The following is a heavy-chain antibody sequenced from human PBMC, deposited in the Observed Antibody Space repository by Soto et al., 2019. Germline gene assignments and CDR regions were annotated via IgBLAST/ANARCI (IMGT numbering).Heavy chain of an antibody. J-gene: IGHJ6*02. Sequence: QVQLVQSGAEVKKPGSSVKVSCKASGGTFSSYAISWVRQAPGQGLEWMGGIIPIFGTANYAQKFQGRVTITADESTSTAYMELSSLRSEDTAVYYCAHGPSSGSGSYHYYYYGMDVWGQGTTVTVSS. CDR3: AHGPSSGSGSYHYYYYGMDV. CDR2: IIPIFGTA. CDR1: GGTFSSYA. V-gene: IGHV1-69*01. D-gene: IGHD3-10*01.